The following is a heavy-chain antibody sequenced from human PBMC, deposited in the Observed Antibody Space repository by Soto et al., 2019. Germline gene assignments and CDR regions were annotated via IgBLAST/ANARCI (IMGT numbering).Heavy chain of an antibody. CDR1: GGSISTYY. CDR3: ARSGPGDSLFYYYQGMDV. J-gene: IGHJ6*02. Sequence: PSETLSLTCTVSGGSISTYYCSWIRQSPWKGLEWIGYIYYSGGTEYNPSLRSRATISVDTSKNQFSLNLNSVTAADTAVYYCARSGPGDSLFYYYQGMDVWGQGTTVTVCS. CDR2: IYYSGGT. D-gene: IGHD4-17*01. V-gene: IGHV4-59*01.